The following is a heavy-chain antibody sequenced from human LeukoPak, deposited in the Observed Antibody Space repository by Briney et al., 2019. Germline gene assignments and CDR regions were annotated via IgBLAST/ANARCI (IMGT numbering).Heavy chain of an antibody. CDR2: INHLGHT. CDR3: ARDHGSQDSGAWYVFDY. D-gene: IGHD6-19*01. CDR1: GFTFNHYA. J-gene: IGHJ4*02. Sequence: PGGSLRLSCAASGFTFNHYAMSWVCQAPGKGLECDSSINHLGHTFYADSVEGRFTISRDNSKNTVFLQMNSLRADDTAEYFCARDHGSQDSGAWYVFDYWGRGTLVTVSS. V-gene: IGHV3-23*01.